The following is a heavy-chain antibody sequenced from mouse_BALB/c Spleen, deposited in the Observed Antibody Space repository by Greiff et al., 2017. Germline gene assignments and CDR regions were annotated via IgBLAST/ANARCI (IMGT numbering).Heavy chain of an antibody. Sequence: EVQVVESGGGLVQPGGSLRLSCATSGFTFTDYYMSWVRQPPGKALEWLGFIRNKANGYTTEYSASVKGRFTISRDNSQSILYLQMNTLRAEDSATYYCARGGRGHAMDYWGQGTSVTVSS. CDR1: GFTFTDYY. J-gene: IGHJ4*01. CDR2: IRNKANGYTT. CDR3: ARGGRGHAMDY. V-gene: IGHV7-3*02.